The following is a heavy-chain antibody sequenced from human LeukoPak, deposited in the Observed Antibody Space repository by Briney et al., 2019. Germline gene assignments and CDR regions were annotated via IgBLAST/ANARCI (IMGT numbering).Heavy chain of an antibody. J-gene: IGHJ4*02. D-gene: IGHD6-19*01. CDR1: GGTFSSYA. V-gene: IGHV1-69*13. CDR2: IIPIFGTA. CDR3: AREMYSSGLTHY. Sequence: SVKVSCKASGGTFSSYAISWVRQAPGQGLEWMGGIIPIFGTANYAQKFQGRVTITADESTSTAYMELRSLRSDDTAVYYCAREMYSSGLTHYWGQGTLVTVSS.